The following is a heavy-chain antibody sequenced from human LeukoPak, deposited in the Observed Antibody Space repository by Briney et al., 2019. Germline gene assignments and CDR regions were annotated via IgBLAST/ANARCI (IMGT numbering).Heavy chain of an antibody. CDR3: AKVHRDYYYDSSGYLVGAFDI. CDR2: IFYSGST. D-gene: IGHD3-22*01. Sequence: SETLSLTCTVSGGSISSNYYWNWIRQPPGKGLEWIGYIFYSGSTSYNPSLKSRVTISVDTSKNQFSLRLSSVTAADTAVYYCAKVHRDYYYDSSGYLVGAFDIWGQGTMVTVSS. J-gene: IGHJ3*02. CDR1: GGSISSNYY. V-gene: IGHV4-61*01.